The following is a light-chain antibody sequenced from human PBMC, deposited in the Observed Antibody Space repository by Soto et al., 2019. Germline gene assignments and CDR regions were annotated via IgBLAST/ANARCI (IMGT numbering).Light chain of an antibody. V-gene: IGKV3-15*01. CDR3: QQYNSWPLT. Sequence: EIVMTQPPVTLSVSPGERATLSCRASQSVNSNLAWYQQKPGQAPRLLIYAASTGATGIPARFSGSGSGSDFTLTISSMQSEDFAVYYCQQYNSWPLTFGPGTKVDIK. CDR2: AAS. CDR1: QSVNSN. J-gene: IGKJ3*01.